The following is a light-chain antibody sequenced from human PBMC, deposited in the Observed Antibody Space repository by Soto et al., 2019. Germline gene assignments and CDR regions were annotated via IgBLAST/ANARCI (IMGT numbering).Light chain of an antibody. CDR1: TSDIGAYNY. J-gene: IGLJ1*01. CDR3: FSYTSSGTYV. CDR2: EVS. V-gene: IGLV2-14*01. Sequence: QSVLTQPPSASGSPGQSVTISCTGTTSDIGAYNYVSWYQQRPGKAPKLMIYEVSNRPSGVSNRFSGSKSGNTASLTISGLQAEDETDYYCFSYTSSGTYVFGTGTKLTVL.